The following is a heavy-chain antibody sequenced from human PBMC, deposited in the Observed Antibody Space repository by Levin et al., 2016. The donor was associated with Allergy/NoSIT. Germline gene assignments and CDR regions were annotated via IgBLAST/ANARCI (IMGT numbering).Heavy chain of an antibody. Sequence: SETLSLTCTVSDDSISNYYWSWIRQPPGKGLEWIGCVYFSGSTNYNPSLKSRVTMSLDSSKNQFSLNLSSVTAADTAVYYCARGRHKFHYWGQGALVTVSS. V-gene: IGHV4-59*01. CDR1: DDSISNYY. J-gene: IGHJ4*02. CDR2: VYFSGST. CDR3: ARGRHKFHY.